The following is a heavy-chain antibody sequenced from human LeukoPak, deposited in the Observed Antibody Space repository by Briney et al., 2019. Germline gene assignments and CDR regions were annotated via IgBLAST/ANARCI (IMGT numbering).Heavy chain of an antibody. J-gene: IGHJ3*02. CDR1: GFTFSNYG. Sequence: PGRSLRLSCAASGFTFSNYGIHWVRQAPGKGLEWVAVISYDGTKIYYADSVRGRFTISRDNSKNTLYLQMSSLRAEDTAVYYCAKPRTSVGVDAFHIWGQGTMVTVSS. CDR2: ISYDGTKI. CDR3: AKPRTSVGVDAFHI. D-gene: IGHD3-16*01. V-gene: IGHV3-30*18.